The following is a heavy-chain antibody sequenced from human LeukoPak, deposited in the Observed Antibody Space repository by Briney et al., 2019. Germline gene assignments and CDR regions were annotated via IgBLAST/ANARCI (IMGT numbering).Heavy chain of an antibody. CDR1: GYTFTSYD. CDR2: MNPNSGNT. V-gene: IGHV1-8*03. J-gene: IGHJ3*02. D-gene: IGHD4-23*01. CDR3: ARHLGSRGGNFPRRAYDAFDI. Sequence: ASVKVSCKASGYTFTSYDINWVRQATGQGLEWMGWMNPNSGNTGYAQKFQGRVTITRNTSISTAYMELSSLRSEDTAVYYCARHLGSRGGNFPRRAYDAFDIWGQGTMVTVSS.